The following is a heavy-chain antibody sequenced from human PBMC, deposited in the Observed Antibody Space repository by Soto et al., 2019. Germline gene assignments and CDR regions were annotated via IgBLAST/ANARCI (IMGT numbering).Heavy chain of an antibody. CDR2: ISSSSSYI. Sequence: GGSLRLSCAASGFTFSSYSMNWVRQAPGKGLEWVSSISSSSSYIYYADSVKGRFTISRDNAKNSLYLQMNSLRAEDTAVYYCARXSGYSYGLSDAFDIWGQGTMVTVSS. CDR3: ARXSGYSYGLSDAFDI. D-gene: IGHD5-18*01. V-gene: IGHV3-21*01. CDR1: GFTFSSYS. J-gene: IGHJ3*02.